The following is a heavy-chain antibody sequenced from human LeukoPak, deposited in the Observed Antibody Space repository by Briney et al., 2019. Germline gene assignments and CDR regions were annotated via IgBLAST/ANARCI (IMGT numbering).Heavy chain of an antibody. V-gene: IGHV4-59*11. J-gene: IGHJ4*02. Sequence: SETLSLTCTVSGGSISSHYWSWIRQPPGKGLEWIGYIYYSGSTNYNPSLKSRVTISVDTSKNQFSLKLSSVTAADTAVYYCARGYRDGCNFLVYWGQGTLVTVSS. CDR1: GGSISSHY. D-gene: IGHD5-24*01. CDR3: ARGYRDGCNFLVY. CDR2: IYYSGST.